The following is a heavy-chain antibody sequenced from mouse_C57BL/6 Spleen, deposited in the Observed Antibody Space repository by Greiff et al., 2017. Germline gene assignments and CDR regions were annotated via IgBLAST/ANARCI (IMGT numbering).Heavy chain of an antibody. CDR3: AISRDSRFAY. D-gene: IGHD6-1*01. V-gene: IGHV1-42*01. J-gene: IGHJ3*01. CDR1: GYSFTGYY. CDR2: INPSTGGT. Sequence: VQLQQSGPELVKPGTSVKISCKASGYSFTGYYMNWVKQSPEKSLEWIGEINPSTGGTTYNQKFKAKATLTVDKSSSTAYMQLKSLTSEDSAVYYCAISRDSRFAYWGQGTLVTVSA.